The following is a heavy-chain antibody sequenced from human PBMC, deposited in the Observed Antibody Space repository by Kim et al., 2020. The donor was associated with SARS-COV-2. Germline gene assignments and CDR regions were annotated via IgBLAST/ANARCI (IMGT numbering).Heavy chain of an antibody. CDR2: ISGSGGST. D-gene: IGHD5-18*01. V-gene: IGHV3-23*01. Sequence: GGSLRLSCAASGFTFSSYAMSWVRQAPGKGLEWVSAISGSGGSTYYADSVKGRFTISRDNSKNTLYLQMNSLRAEDTAVYYCAKGGSGQLWPSSIDYWGQGTLVTVSS. CDR1: GFTFSSYA. J-gene: IGHJ4*02. CDR3: AKGGSGQLWPSSIDY.